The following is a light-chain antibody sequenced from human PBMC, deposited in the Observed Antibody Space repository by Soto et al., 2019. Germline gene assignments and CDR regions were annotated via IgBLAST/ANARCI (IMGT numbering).Light chain of an antibody. J-gene: IGLJ2*01. CDR1: SSDVGSYNL. CDR2: EGS. V-gene: IGLV2-23*01. CDR3: CSYAGSVV. Sequence: QSVLTQPASVSGSPGQSITISCTGTSSDVGSYNLVSWYQQHPGKAPKLMIYEGSKRPSGVSNRFSGSKSGNTAFLTISGLQAEDEADYYCCSYAGSVVFGGGTKLT.